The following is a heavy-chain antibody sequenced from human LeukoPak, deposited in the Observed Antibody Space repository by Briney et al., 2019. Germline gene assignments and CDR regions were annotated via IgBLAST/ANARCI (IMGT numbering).Heavy chain of an antibody. CDR3: ARRALGLRFSSSSYYYYYMDV. V-gene: IGHV3-48*01. CDR2: ISSSSSTI. D-gene: IGHD6-6*01. Sequence: GGSLKLSCAASGFTFSSYSMNWVRQAPGKGLEWVSYISSSSSTIYYADSVKGRFNISRDNAKNSLYLQMNSLRAEDTAVYYCARRALGLRFSSSSYYYYYMDVWGKGTTVTVSS. J-gene: IGHJ6*03. CDR1: GFTFSSYS.